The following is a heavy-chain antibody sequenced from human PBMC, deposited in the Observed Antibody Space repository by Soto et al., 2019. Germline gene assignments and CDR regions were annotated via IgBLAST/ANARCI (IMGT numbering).Heavy chain of an antibody. CDR2: IYHSGST. CDR1: GGSISSGGYS. Sequence: PSETLSLTCAVSGGSISSGGYSWSWIRQPPGKGLEWIGYIYHSGSTYYNPSLKSRVTISVDRSKNQFSLKLSSVTAADTAVYYCARGRMDVWGQGTTVTVSS. CDR3: ARGRMDV. J-gene: IGHJ6*02. V-gene: IGHV4-30-2*01.